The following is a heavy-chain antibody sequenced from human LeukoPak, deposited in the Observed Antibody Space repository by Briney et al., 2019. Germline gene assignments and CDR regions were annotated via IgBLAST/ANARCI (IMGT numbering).Heavy chain of an antibody. CDR3: ARVHYRWLAFDY. D-gene: IGHD6-19*01. J-gene: IGHJ4*02. V-gene: IGHV1-2*02. CDR2: INPNSGGT. Sequence: ASVKVSCKASGYTFTGYYMHWVRQAPGQGLEWMGWINPNSGGTNYAQKFQGRVTMTRDTSISTAYMELSRLRSDDTADYYCARVHYRWLAFDYWGQGTLVTVSS. CDR1: GYTFTGYY.